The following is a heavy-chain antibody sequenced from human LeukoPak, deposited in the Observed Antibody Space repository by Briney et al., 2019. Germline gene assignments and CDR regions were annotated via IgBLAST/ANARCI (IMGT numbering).Heavy chain of an antibody. Sequence: ASVKVSCKASGYTFTGYYMHWVRQAPGQGLEWMGRIIPILGIANYAQKFQGRVTITADKSTSTAYMELSSLRSEDTAAYYCAKLLGYCSSTSCQRMGGLDDYWGQGTLVTVSS. CDR2: IIPILGIA. J-gene: IGHJ4*02. CDR3: AKLLGYCSSTSCQRMGGLDDY. V-gene: IGHV1-69*02. CDR1: GYTFTGYY. D-gene: IGHD2-2*01.